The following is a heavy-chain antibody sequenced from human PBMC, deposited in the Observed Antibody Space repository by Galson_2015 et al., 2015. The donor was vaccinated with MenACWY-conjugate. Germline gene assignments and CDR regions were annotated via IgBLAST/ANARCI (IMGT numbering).Heavy chain of an antibody. Sequence: SLRLSCAVSGFTFSAYSVNWVRQAPGKGLEWVSYISSGSSIKYYADSVKGRFTISRDNAKNSLYLQMNSLRAEDTAVYYCARESYDSSGQNFDYWCQGTLFTVSS. CDR2: ISSGSSIK. CDR3: ARESYDSSGQNFDY. CDR1: GFTFSAYS. D-gene: IGHD3-22*01. J-gene: IGHJ4*02. V-gene: IGHV3-48*01.